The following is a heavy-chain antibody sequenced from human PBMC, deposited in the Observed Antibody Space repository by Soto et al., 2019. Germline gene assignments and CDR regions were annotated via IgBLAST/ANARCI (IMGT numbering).Heavy chain of an antibody. J-gene: IGHJ4*02. Sequence: TSQTLCLTCTVSGGSVSSGSYYWSWIRQPPGKGLEWIGYIYYSGSTNYNPSLKSRVTISVDTSKNQFSLKLSSVTAADTAVYFCARIGYCTNGVCPLDYWGQGTLVTVPS. CDR2: IYYSGST. CDR1: GGSVSSGSYY. D-gene: IGHD2-8*01. CDR3: ARIGYCTNGVCPLDY. V-gene: IGHV4-61*01.